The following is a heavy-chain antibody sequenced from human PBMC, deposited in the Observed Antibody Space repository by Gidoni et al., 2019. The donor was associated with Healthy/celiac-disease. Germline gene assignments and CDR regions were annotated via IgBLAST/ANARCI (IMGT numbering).Heavy chain of an antibody. CDR3: AKDSFVSGSYLDY. D-gene: IGHD1-26*01. V-gene: IGHV3-30*18. J-gene: IGHJ4*02. CDR1: GFTFSNYG. CDR2: ISYDGSDK. Sequence: QVQLVESGGGVVQPGRSLRLSCAASGFTFSNYGMHWVRQAPGKGLEWVAVISYDGSDKYYADSVKGRFTISRDNSKNTLYLQMNSLRAEDTAVYYCAKDSFVSGSYLDYWGQGTLVTVSS.